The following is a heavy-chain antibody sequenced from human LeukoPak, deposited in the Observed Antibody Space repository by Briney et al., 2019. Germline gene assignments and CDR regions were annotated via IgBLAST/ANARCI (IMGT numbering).Heavy chain of an antibody. CDR2: IYYSGNT. J-gene: IGHJ6*03. V-gene: IGHV4-59*01. CDR3: ARDWGVGGRPGYMDV. CDR1: GGSISNKY. Sequence: PLETLSLTCTVSGGSISNKYWSWIRQPPGKGLEWIGYIYYSGNTNYNPSLKSRVTILVDTSKNQVSLKLSSATAADTAVYFCARDWGVGGRPGYMDVWGKGTTVTVSS. D-gene: IGHD6-6*01.